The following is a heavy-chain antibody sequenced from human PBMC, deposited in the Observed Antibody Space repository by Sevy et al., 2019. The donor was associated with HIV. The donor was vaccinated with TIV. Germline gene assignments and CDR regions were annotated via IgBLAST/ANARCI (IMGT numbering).Heavy chain of an antibody. Sequence: GGSLRLSCAASGFTFSNAWMSWVRQAPGKGLEWVGSIRSKTDGGKSDYAAPVKGRFTISRDDSKTMLYLQMNSLKTEDTAVYYCCTHSVLVGFGESSYGMDVWGQGTTVTVSS. D-gene: IGHD3-10*01. V-gene: IGHV3-15*01. CDR3: CTHSVLVGFGESSYGMDV. J-gene: IGHJ6*02. CDR2: IRSKTDGGKS. CDR1: GFTFSNAW.